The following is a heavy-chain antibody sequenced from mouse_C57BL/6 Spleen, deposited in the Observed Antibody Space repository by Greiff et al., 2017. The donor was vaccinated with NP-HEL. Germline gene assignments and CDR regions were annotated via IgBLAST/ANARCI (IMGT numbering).Heavy chain of an antibody. V-gene: IGHV1-69*01. Sequence: VQLQQPGAELVMPGASVKLSCKASGYTFTSYWMHWVKQRPGQGLEWIGEIDPSDSYTNYNQKFKGKSTLTVDKSSSTAYMQLSSLTSEDSAVYYCARSLGRRSFDYWGQGTTLTVSS. CDR1: GYTFTSYW. CDR3: ARSLGRRSFDY. CDR2: IDPSDSYT. J-gene: IGHJ2*01. D-gene: IGHD4-1*01.